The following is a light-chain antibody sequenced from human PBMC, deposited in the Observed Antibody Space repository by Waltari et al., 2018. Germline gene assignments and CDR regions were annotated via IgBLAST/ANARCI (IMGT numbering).Light chain of an antibody. Sequence: IVLTQSPGTLSLSPGESGTLSCRASQSVGSKYLAWYQHKPGQAPRLLIHGTSVRATGIPDRFSGGGSETDFTLTISRLEPEDLAVYYCQHYGASPFSFGPGTKVEIQ. V-gene: IGKV3-20*01. CDR3: QHYGASPFS. CDR1: QSVGSKY. CDR2: GTS. J-gene: IGKJ3*01.